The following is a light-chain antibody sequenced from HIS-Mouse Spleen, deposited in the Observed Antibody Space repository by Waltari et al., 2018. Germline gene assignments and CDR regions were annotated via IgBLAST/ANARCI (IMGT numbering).Light chain of an antibody. V-gene: IGLV2-14*03. CDR1: SSDVGGYNF. Sequence: QSALTQPASVSGSPGQSITIPCTGTSSDVGGYNFVSWYQQHPGNAPKLMIYDVSNRPSGVSNRFSGSKSGNTASLTISGLQAEDEADYYCSSYTSSSFNVVFGGGTKLTVL. CDR2: DVS. J-gene: IGLJ2*01. CDR3: SSYTSSSFNVV.